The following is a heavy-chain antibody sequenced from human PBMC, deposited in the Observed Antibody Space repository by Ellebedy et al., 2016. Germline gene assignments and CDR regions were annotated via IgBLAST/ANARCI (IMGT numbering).Heavy chain of an antibody. J-gene: IGHJ6*02. CDR2: IIPIFGTA. V-gene: IGHV1-69*13. D-gene: IGHD2-15*01. CDR1: VGTFSSYA. CDR3: AREGGYCSGGSCSPYGMDV. Sequence: SVKVSCXASVGTFSSYAISWVRQAPGQGFEWMGGIIPIFGTANYAQKFQGRVTITADESTSTAYMELSSLRSEDTAVYYCAREGGYCSGGSCSPYGMDVWGQGTTVTVSS.